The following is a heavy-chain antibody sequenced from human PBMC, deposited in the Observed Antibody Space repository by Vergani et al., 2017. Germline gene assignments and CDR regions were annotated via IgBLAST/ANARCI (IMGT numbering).Heavy chain of an antibody. D-gene: IGHD1-1*01. Sequence: QVQLVESGGSLVKPGGSLRLSCAASGFTFSDYYMSWIRQAPGKGLEWVSYISSSGSYTNYADSVKGRFTISRYNAKKSLFLQMKSLRVEDTAVYYCANSRTTDYWGQGTLVTVSS. J-gene: IGHJ4*02. V-gene: IGHV3-11*06. CDR2: ISSSGSYT. CDR1: GFTFSDYY. CDR3: ANSRTTDY.